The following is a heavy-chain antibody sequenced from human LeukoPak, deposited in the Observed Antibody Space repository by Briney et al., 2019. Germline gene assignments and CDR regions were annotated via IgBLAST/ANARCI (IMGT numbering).Heavy chain of an antibody. Sequence: PSETLSLTCTVSGGSISSYYWSWSRQPPGKGLEWIGYIYNSGSTNYNPSLKSRVTISVDTSKNQFSLKLSSVTAADTAVYYCARAWSDSSGWYHNYFDYWGQGTLVTVSS. J-gene: IGHJ4*02. CDR3: ARAWSDSSGWYHNYFDY. CDR2: IYNSGST. V-gene: IGHV4-59*01. D-gene: IGHD6-19*01. CDR1: GGSISSYY.